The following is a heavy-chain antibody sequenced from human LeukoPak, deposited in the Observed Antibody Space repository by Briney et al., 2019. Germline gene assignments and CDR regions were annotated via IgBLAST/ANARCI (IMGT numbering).Heavy chain of an antibody. CDR3: TQFNY. CDR2: IRSKADNYAT. Sequence: GGSLRLSCAASGFTFSGSPILWVRQASGKGLEWVGRIRSKADNYATAYAASVQGRCTISRDDSKNTAYPQLNSLKIEDTAVYYCTQFNYWGQGALVTVSS. V-gene: IGHV3-73*01. D-gene: IGHD5-24*01. CDR1: GFTFSGSP. J-gene: IGHJ4*02.